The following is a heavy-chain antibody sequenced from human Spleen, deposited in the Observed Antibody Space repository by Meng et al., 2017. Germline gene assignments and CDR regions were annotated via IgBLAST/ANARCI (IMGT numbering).Heavy chain of an antibody. CDR1: GGSFSDYY. D-gene: IGHD4-11*01. J-gene: IGHJ4*02. V-gene: IGHV4-34*01. Sequence: GQVPEWGAGRLTPSETLSLTCVVSGGSFSDYYWSWIRQPPGKGLEWIGEINHSGSTNYNPSLESRATISVDTSQNNLSLKLSSVTAADSAVYYCARGPTTMAHDFDYWGQGTLVTVSS. CDR3: ARGPTTMAHDFDY. CDR2: INHSGST.